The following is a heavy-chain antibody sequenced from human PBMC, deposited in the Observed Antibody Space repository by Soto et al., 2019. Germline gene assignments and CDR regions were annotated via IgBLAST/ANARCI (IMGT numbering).Heavy chain of an antibody. CDR1: GGSFSGYY. CDR2: INHSGST. CDR3: ASLKSTYYYGSGSYLNWFDP. J-gene: IGHJ5*02. Sequence: SETLSLTCAVYGGSFSGYYWSGIRQPPGKGLEWIGEINHSGSTNYNPSLKSRVTISVDTSTNQFSLKLSSVTAADTAVYYCASLKSTYYYGSGSYLNWFDPWGQGTLATVS. V-gene: IGHV4-34*01. D-gene: IGHD3-10*01.